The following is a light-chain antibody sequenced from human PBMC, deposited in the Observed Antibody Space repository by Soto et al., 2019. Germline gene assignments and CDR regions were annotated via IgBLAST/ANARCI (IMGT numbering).Light chain of an antibody. V-gene: IGKV3-15*01. J-gene: IGKJ1*01. CDR1: QSFSSN. CDR3: QQYNNWPPWT. Sequence: EIVMTQPPATLSVSPGERATLSCRASQSFSSNLAWYQQKPGQAPRLLIYGASTRATGIPARFSGSGSGTEFTLTISSLQSEDFAAYYCQQYNNWPPWTFGRGTKVDIX. CDR2: GAS.